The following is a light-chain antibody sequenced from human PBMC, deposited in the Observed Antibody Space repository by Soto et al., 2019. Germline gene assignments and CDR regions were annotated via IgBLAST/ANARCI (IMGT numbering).Light chain of an antibody. CDR2: WAS. J-gene: IGKJ3*01. CDR1: QSVLYSSNNKNY. Sequence: DIVMTQSPDSLAVSLGERATINCKSSQSVLYSSNNKNYLAWYQQKPGQPPKLLIYWASTRESGVPDRFSGSGSGTDFTLTISSLQAEDVAVYYCQYGFNFGPGTKVDIK. V-gene: IGKV4-1*01. CDR3: QYGFN.